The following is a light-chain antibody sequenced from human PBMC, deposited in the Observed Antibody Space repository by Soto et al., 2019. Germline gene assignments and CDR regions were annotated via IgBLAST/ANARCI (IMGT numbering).Light chain of an antibody. CDR1: QSVRSN. Sequence: EIVMTQSPATLSVSPGERATLSCRASQSVRSNLAWYQQKPGQAPRILIYGASTRATGIPARFSGSGSGTEFTLTISSLQSEDVAVYYCQQYNNWPPLTFGGGTKVEIK. V-gene: IGKV3-15*01. CDR3: QQYNNWPPLT. J-gene: IGKJ4*01. CDR2: GAS.